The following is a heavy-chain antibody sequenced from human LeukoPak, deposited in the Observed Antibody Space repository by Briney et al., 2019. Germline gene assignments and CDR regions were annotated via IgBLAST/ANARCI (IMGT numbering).Heavy chain of an antibody. V-gene: IGHV1-18*01. J-gene: IGHJ6*03. CDR1: GYTFTSYA. CDR2: ISAYNGNT. CDR3: VRGGILYMDV. D-gene: IGHD3-16*01. Sequence: ASVKVSCKASGYTFTSYAITWVRQAPGQGLEWMGWISAYNGNTNYAQNLQGRVTMTTDTSTSTAYMELSRLRSDDTAVYYCVRGGILYMDVWGKGTTVTVSS.